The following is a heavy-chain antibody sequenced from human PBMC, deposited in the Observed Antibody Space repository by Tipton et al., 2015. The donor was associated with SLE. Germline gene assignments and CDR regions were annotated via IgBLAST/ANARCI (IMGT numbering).Heavy chain of an antibody. Sequence: QLVQSGPEVKKPGESLRISCKGSGYSFTSYWISWVRQMPGKGLEWMGRIDPSDSYTNYSPSFQGHVTISADKSISTAYLQWSSLKASDTAMYYCARQDALVYDFWSEVAFDIWGQGTMVTVSS. J-gene: IGHJ3*02. CDR1: GYSFTSYW. D-gene: IGHD3-3*01. CDR3: ARQDALVYDFWSEVAFDI. V-gene: IGHV5-10-1*01. CDR2: IDPSDSYT.